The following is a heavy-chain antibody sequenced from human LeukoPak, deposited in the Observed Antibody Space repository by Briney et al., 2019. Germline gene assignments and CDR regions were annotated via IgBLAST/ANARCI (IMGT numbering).Heavy chain of an antibody. CDR1: GGTFSSYA. J-gene: IGHJ4*02. Sequence: SVKVSCKASGGTFSSYAISWVRQAPGQGLEWMGGIIPIFGTANYAQKFQGRVTITADEPTSTAYMELSSLRSEDTAVYYCARDGYRGRYDTIPLDYWGQGTLVTVSS. V-gene: IGHV1-69*13. D-gene: IGHD3-22*01. CDR2: IIPIFGTA. CDR3: ARDGYRGRYDTIPLDY.